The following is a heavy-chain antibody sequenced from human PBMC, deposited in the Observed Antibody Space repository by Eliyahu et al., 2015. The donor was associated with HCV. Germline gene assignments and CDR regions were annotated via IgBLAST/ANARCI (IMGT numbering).Heavy chain of an antibody. Sequence: QVQLVQSGAEVKKPGSSVKVSCKASGGTFSSYAISWVRQAPGQGLEWMGRIIPILGIANYAQKFQGRVTITADKSTSTAYMELSSLRSEDTAVYYCARDSVRYYYDSSGYYFDYWGQGTLVTVSS. CDR3: ARDSVRYYYDSSGYYFDY. J-gene: IGHJ4*02. CDR2: IIPILGIA. D-gene: IGHD3-22*01. V-gene: IGHV1-69*04. CDR1: GGTFSSYA.